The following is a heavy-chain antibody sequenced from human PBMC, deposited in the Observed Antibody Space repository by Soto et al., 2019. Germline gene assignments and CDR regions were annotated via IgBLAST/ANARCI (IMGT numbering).Heavy chain of an antibody. J-gene: IGHJ4*02. V-gene: IGHV2-5*02. CDR1: GFSLSTSGVG. D-gene: IGHD5-12*01. CDR3: AHRRGYEFDY. Sequence: QITLKQSGPPLVNPTQTLTLSCTFSGFSLSTSGVGVGWIRQPPGKALEWLALIYWDDDKRYSPSLKSRLTIPKGTSNNQAVLTLTNMAPVDTATYYCAHRRGYEFDYWGQGTLVTVSS. CDR2: IYWDDDK.